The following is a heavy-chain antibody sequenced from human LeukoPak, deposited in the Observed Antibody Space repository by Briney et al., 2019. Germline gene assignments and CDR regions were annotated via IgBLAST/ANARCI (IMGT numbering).Heavy chain of an antibody. CDR2: ISWNSGSI. D-gene: IGHD2-21*02. CDR3: AKSALTPHIVVVTAINNWFDP. Sequence: GRSLRLSCAASGFTFDDYAMHWVRQAPGKGLEWVSGISWNSGSIGYADSVKGRFTISRDNAKNSLYLQMNSLRAEDTALYYCAKSALTPHIVVVTAINNWFDPWGQGTLVTVSS. J-gene: IGHJ5*02. CDR1: GFTFDDYA. V-gene: IGHV3-9*01.